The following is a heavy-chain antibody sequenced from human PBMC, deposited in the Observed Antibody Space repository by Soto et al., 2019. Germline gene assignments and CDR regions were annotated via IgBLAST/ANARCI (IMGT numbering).Heavy chain of an antibody. CDR2: ITPIYPTT. CDR3: ARIPRYSFPTSDDLDS. CDR1: GGTFYTYT. J-gene: IGHJ4*02. Sequence: QVQLVQSGAEVRKPGSSVQVSCKASGGTFYTYTFSWVRQAPGQGLEWMGSITPIYPTTNYAEKFQGRLTVTADGSTNTAEMELNSLTSDDTAVYYCARIPRYSFPTSDDLDSWGQGTLVTVSS. V-gene: IGHV1-69*15. D-gene: IGHD5-18*01.